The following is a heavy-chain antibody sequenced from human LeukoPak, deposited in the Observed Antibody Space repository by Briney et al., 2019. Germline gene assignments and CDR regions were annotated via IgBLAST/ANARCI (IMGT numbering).Heavy chain of an antibody. V-gene: IGHV4-39*07. CDR3: ARGETGYSSSWYFDY. J-gene: IGHJ4*02. CDR1: GGSISSSRYY. CDR2: IYYSGST. D-gene: IGHD6-13*01. Sequence: SETLSLTCTVSGGSISSSRYYWGWIRQPPGKGLEWIGSIYYSGSTYYNPSLKSRVTISVDTSKNQFSLKLSSVTAADTAVYYCARGETGYSSSWYFDYWGQGTLVTVSS.